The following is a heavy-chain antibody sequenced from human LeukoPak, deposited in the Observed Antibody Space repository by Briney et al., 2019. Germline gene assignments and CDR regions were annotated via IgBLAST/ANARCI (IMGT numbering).Heavy chain of an antibody. D-gene: IGHD1-26*01. CDR1: GGSISSYY. Sequence: SETLSLTCTVSGGSISSYYWSWIRQPPGKGLEWIGYIYYSGSTNYNPSLKSRVTISVDTSKNQFSLKLSSVTAADTAVYYCARDLVTGGGSYSEYFDCWGQGTLVTVSS. V-gene: IGHV4-59*12. CDR2: IYYSGST. J-gene: IGHJ4*02. CDR3: ARDLVTGGGSYSEYFDC.